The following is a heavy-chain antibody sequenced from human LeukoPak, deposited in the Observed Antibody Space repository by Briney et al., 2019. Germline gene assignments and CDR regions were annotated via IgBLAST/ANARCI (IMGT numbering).Heavy chain of an antibody. CDR3: ARAPVTYGSILDY. V-gene: IGHV3-48*03. J-gene: IGHJ4*02. CDR1: GFTFSSYE. Sequence: GGSLRLSCAASGFTFSSYEMNWVRQAPGKGLEWVSYISSSGSTIYYADSVKGRFTISRDNAKNSLYLQMNSLRAEDTAVYYCARAPVTYGSILDYWGQGTLVTVSS. CDR2: ISSSGSTI. D-gene: IGHD3-10*01.